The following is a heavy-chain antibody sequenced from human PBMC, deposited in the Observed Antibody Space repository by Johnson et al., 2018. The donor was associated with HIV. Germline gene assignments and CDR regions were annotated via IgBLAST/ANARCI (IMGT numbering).Heavy chain of an antibody. V-gene: IGHV3-20*04. CDR3: ARSEITLVRGGAFDI. CDR2: MNWHGGRT. Sequence: VQLLESGGGVVRPGGSLRLSCEASGFTFDDYGLSWVRQAPGTGLEWVSGMNWHGGRTGYADSVTGRCTISRDNAKSSLYLQMNSLRVEDTALYYCARSEITLVRGGAFDIWGQGTMVSVSS. J-gene: IGHJ3*02. D-gene: IGHD3-10*01. CDR1: GFTFDDYG.